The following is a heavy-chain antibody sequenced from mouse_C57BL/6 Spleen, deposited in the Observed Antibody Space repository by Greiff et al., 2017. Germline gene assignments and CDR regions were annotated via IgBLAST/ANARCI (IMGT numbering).Heavy chain of an antibody. J-gene: IGHJ2*01. CDR2: IYPGSGST. Sequence: VQLQQSGAELVKPGASVTMSCKASGYTFTSYWITWVKQRPGQGLEWIGDIYPGSGSTNYNEKFKSKATLTVDTSSSTAYMQLSSLTSEDSAVYYCARFPPDGSSPDYWGQGTTLTVSS. CDR3: ARFPPDGSSPDY. D-gene: IGHD1-1*01. V-gene: IGHV1-55*01. CDR1: GYTFTSYW.